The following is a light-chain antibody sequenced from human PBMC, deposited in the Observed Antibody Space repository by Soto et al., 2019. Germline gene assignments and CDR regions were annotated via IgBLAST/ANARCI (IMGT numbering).Light chain of an antibody. Sequence: ESVLTQSPATLSLSPGEIATLSFRASQSVSSYLAWYQHKPGQAPRLLIYGASSRATGIPDRFSGSGSGTDSTLTISRLEPEDFAVYYCQQYGSSPSFGGGTKVDIK. CDR2: GAS. CDR1: QSVSSY. CDR3: QQYGSSPS. V-gene: IGKV3-20*01. J-gene: IGKJ4*01.